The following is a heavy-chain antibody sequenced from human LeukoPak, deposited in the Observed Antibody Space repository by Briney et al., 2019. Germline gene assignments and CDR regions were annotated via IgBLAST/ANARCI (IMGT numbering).Heavy chain of an antibody. Sequence: PGGSLRLSCAASGFTFSGSAMHWVRQASGKGLEWVGRIRSKANSYATAYAASVKGRFTITRDDSKNTAYLQMNSLKTEDTAVYYCTRQQQLASYYYYYYYMDVWGKGTTVTVSS. CDR2: IRSKANSYAT. CDR3: TRQQQLASYYYYYYYMDV. J-gene: IGHJ6*03. D-gene: IGHD6-13*01. CDR1: GFTFSGSA. V-gene: IGHV3-73*01.